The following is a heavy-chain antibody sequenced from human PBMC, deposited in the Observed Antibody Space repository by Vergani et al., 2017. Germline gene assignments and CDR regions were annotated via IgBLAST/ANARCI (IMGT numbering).Heavy chain of an antibody. CDR3: ARLKAGYYYDSSGYYNDY. J-gene: IGHJ4*01. CDR1: GFTFSSYS. Sequence: EVQLVESGGGLVQPGGSLRLSCAASGFTFSSYSMNWVRQAPGKGLEWVSYISSSSSTIYYADSVKGRFTISRDNAKHSLYLQMNSLRDEDTAVYYCARLKAGYYYDSSGYYNDYWGHGTLVTVSS. V-gene: IGHV3-48*02. CDR2: ISSSSSTI. D-gene: IGHD3-22*01.